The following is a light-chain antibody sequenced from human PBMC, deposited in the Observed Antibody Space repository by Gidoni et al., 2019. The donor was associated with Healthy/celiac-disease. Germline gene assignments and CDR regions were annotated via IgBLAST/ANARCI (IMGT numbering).Light chain of an antibody. J-gene: IGLJ2*01. CDR1: SGHSSYA. V-gene: IGLV4-69*01. Sequence: APIGASVKLTSTLSSGHSSYAIAWHQPQPEKGPRYLMKLTSDGSHSKGDGIPDRFSGSSSGAERYLTFSSLQSEDEADYYCQTWGTGPVFGGGTKLTVL. CDR2: LTSDGSH. CDR3: QTWGTGPV.